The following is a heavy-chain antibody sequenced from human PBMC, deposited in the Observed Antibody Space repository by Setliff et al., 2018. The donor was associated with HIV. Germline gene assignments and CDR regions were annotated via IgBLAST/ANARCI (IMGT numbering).Heavy chain of an antibody. CDR1: GGSFSGYY. Sequence: KTSETLSLTCAVYGGSFSGYYWSWIRQPPGKGLEWIGEINHSGSTNYNPSLKSRVTISVDTSKNQFSLKLTSATAADTLVYYCARVRRGYSYGTYYYYGMDVWGQGTTVTVSS. V-gene: IGHV4-34*01. CDR2: INHSGST. CDR3: ARVRRGYSYGTYYYYGMDV. D-gene: IGHD5-18*01. J-gene: IGHJ6*02.